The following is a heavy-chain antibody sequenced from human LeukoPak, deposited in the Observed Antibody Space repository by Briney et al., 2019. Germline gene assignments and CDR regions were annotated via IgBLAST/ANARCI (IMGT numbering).Heavy chain of an antibody. V-gene: IGHV4-59*08. CDR3: AGLVLGNWFDP. Sequence: SETLSRTCTVSGGSISSYYWSRIREPPGKGLEWIGYIYYSGSTNYNPSLKSRVTISVDTSKNQFSLKLSSVTAADTAVYYCAGLVLGNWFDPWGQGTLVTVSS. CDR1: GGSISSYY. D-gene: IGHD6-19*01. J-gene: IGHJ5*02. CDR2: IYYSGST.